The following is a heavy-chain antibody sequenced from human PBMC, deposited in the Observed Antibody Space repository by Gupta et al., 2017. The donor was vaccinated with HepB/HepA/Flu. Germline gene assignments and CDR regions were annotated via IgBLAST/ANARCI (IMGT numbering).Heavy chain of an antibody. D-gene: IGHD3-10*01. J-gene: IGHJ4*02. Sequence: EVQLVESGGGVVQPGGSLRLSCAASGFPFDDYAMHWVRQAPGKGLEWVSLISGDGGSTYYADSVKGRFTISRDNSKNSLYLQMNSLRTEDTALYYCAKDVTMVRGVLHPYYFDYWGQGTLVTVSS. CDR3: AKDVTMVRGVLHPYYFDY. CDR1: GFPFDDYA. CDR2: ISGDGGST. V-gene: IGHV3-43*02.